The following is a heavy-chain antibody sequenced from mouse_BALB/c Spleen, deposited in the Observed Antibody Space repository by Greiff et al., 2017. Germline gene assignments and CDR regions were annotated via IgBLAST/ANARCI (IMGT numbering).Heavy chain of an antibody. CDR1: GYTFTSYW. Sequence: QVQLKQPGAELVKPGASVKLSCKASGYTFTSYWMHWVKQRPGQGLEWIGEINPSNGRTNYNEKFKSKATLTVDKSSSTAYMQLSSLTSEDSAVYYCASGRHAYWGQGTLVTVSA. CDR2: INPSNGRT. V-gene: IGHV1S81*02. D-gene: IGHD2-12*01. J-gene: IGHJ3*01. CDR3: ASGRHAY.